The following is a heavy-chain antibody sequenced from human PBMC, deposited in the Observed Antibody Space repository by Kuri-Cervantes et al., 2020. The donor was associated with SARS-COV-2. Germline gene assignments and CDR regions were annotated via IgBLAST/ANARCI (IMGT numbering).Heavy chain of an antibody. V-gene: IGHV3-48*01. D-gene: IGHD2-8*01. Sequence: GESLKISCAASGFTFNTYSMDWVRLAPGMGLEWLAYISKGSDTIYYADSVKGRFTISRDNAKNSLFLQMNSLRADDTAVYYCARGGEDFVQGTRNWFEPWGRGTQVTVSS. CDR2: ISKGSDTI. CDR1: GFTFNTYS. J-gene: IGHJ5*02. CDR3: ARGGEDFVQGTRNWFEP.